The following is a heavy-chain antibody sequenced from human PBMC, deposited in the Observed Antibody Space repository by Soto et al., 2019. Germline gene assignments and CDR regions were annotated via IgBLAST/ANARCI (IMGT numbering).Heavy chain of an antibody. D-gene: IGHD3-10*01. CDR3: ARAHPPGYYYYGMDV. CDR1: GYTFTGYY. Sequence: QVQLVQSGAEVKKPGASVKVSCKASGYTFTGYYMHWVRQAPGQGLEWMGWINPNSGGTNYAQKFQGWVTMTRDTSISTAYMELSRLRSDDTAVYYCARAHPPGYYYYGMDVWGQGTTVTVSS. J-gene: IGHJ6*02. CDR2: INPNSGGT. V-gene: IGHV1-2*04.